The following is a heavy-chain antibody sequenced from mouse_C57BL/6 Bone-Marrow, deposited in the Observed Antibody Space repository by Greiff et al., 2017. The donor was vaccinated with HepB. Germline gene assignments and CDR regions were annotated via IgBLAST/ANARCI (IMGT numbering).Heavy chain of an antibody. CDR2: IYPGSGNT. D-gene: IGHD3-3*01. CDR1: GYTFTDYY. J-gene: IGHJ1*03. V-gene: IGHV1-76*01. CDR3: ARGTTRGYFDV. Sequence: QVQLQQSGAELVRPGASVKLSCKASGYTFTDYYINWVKQRPGQGLEWIARIYPGSGNTYYNEKFKGKATLTAEKSSSTAYMQLSSLTSEDSVVYLCARGTTRGYFDVWGTGTTVTVSS.